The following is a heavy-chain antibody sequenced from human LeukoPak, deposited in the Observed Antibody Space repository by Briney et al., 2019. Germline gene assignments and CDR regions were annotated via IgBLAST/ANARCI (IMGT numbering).Heavy chain of an antibody. CDR1: GGTFSSYA. D-gene: IGHD5-18*01. Sequence: GASVKVSCKASGGTFSSYAISWVRQAPGRGLEWMGRIIPILGIANYAQKFQGRVTITADKSTSTAYMELSSLRSEDTAVYYCARDWKYSLTGYWGQGTLVTVSS. V-gene: IGHV1-69*04. CDR2: IIPILGIA. CDR3: ARDWKYSLTGY. J-gene: IGHJ4*02.